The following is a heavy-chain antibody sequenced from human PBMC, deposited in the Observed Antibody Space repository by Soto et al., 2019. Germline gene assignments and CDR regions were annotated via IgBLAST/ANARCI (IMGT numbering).Heavy chain of an antibody. J-gene: IGHJ5*02. V-gene: IGHV4-34*01. CDR2: VNHSGEA. CDR3: TRAGRFPRSWFDP. Sequence: SETLSLTCTVAGDSVTNYFLIWVRQPPGKGLEWIGEVNHSGEATYNPSPQRRHTIPLDTSNNQFSLKMTSVTAADTAMYFCTRAGRFPRSWFDPWGQGTQVTVSS. D-gene: IGHD3-10*01. CDR1: GDSVTNYF.